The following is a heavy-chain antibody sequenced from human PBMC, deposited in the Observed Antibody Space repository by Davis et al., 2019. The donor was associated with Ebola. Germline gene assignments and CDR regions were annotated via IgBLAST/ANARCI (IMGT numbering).Heavy chain of an antibody. CDR3: ARITAGYSSGWYPAHKGGGAFDI. CDR2: IYYSGST. D-gene: IGHD6-19*01. J-gene: IGHJ3*02. Sequence: PSETLSLTCTVSGGSISSYYWSWIRQPPGKGLEWIGYIYYSGSTNYNPSLKSRVTISVDTSKNQFSLKLSSVTAADTAVYYCARITAGYSSGWYPAHKGGGAFDIWGQGTMVTVSS. CDR1: GGSISSYY. V-gene: IGHV4-59*01.